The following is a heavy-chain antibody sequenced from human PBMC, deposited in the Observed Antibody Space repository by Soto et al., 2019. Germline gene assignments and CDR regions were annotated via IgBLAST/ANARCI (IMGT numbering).Heavy chain of an antibody. J-gene: IGHJ6*02. D-gene: IGHD5-18*01. CDR2: IKQDGSEK. CDR1: GFTFSSYW. Sequence: GGSLRLSCAASGFTFSSYWMSWVRQAPGKGLEWVANIKQDGSEKYYVDSVKGRFTISRDNAKNSLYLQMNSLRAEDTAVYYCARGFTPRVDTAMVGYYYYYYGMDVWGQGTTVTVSS. V-gene: IGHV3-7*03. CDR3: ARGFTPRVDTAMVGYYYYYYGMDV.